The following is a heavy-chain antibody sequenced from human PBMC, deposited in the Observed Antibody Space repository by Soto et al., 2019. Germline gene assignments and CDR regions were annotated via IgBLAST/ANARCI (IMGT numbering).Heavy chain of an antibody. J-gene: IGHJ4*02. Sequence: SETLSLTCTVSGGSISSSSYYWGWIRQPPGKGLEWIGSIYYSGSTYYNPSLKSRVTISVDTSKNQFSLKLSSVTAADTAVYYCARRYSSNGVDYWGQGTLVTVSS. CDR1: GGSISSSSYY. CDR2: IYYSGST. CDR3: ARRYSSNGVDY. V-gene: IGHV4-39*01. D-gene: IGHD6-19*01.